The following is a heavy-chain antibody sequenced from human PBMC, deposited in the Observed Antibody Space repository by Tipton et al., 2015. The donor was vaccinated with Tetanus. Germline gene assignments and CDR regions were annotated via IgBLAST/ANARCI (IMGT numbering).Heavy chain of an antibody. CDR1: GYTFTGYY. V-gene: IGHV1-2*02. Sequence: LVQSGAEVKKPGASVKVSCKASGYTFTGYYMYWVRQAPGQGLEWMGWIDPNSGGTIYAQKFQGRVTMTRDTSISTAYMELRRLSSDDTAVYYCARDRGDYIYYGMDVWGPGTTVTVSS. CDR3: ARDRGDYIYYGMDV. CDR2: IDPNSGGT. J-gene: IGHJ6*02.